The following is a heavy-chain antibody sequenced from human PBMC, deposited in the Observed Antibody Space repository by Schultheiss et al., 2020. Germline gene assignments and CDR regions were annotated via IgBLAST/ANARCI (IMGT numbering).Heavy chain of an antibody. CDR3: SRDGPGWELLFDY. CDR1: GFTFSSYS. Sequence: GGSLRLSCAASGFTFSSYSMNWVRQAPGKGLEWVSRINSDGSSTSYADSVKGRFTISRDNAKNTLYLQMNSLRAEDTAVYYCSRDGPGWELLFDYWGQGILVTVSS. J-gene: IGHJ4*02. D-gene: IGHD1-26*01. V-gene: IGHV3-74*01. CDR2: INSDGSST.